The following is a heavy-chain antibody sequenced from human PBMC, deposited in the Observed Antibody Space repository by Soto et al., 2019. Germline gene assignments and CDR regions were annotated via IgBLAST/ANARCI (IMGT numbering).Heavy chain of an antibody. CDR3: ARDWRGTSCYLN. CDR1: GFMFNNSA. V-gene: IGHV3-23*01. CDR2: VSDNGGSRGGT. D-gene: IGHD2-2*01. Sequence: GGSLRLSCTASGFMFNNSAMTWVRQAPGQGLQWVASVSDNGGSRGGTYYADSVKGRFTISRDNSKNTLYLQMNSLRAEDTAVYYCARDWRGTSCYLNWGQGTLVTVSS. J-gene: IGHJ4*02.